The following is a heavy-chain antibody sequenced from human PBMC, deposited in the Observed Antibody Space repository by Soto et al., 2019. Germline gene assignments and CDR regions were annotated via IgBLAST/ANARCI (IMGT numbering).Heavy chain of an antibody. Sequence: SVKVSCKASGGTFSSYAISWVRQAPGQGLEWMGGIIPIFGTANYAQKFQGRVTITADESTSTAYMELSSLRSEDTAVYYCARGPRYGSGSYYYYSGMDVWGQGTTVTVS. CDR2: IIPIFGTA. D-gene: IGHD3-10*01. V-gene: IGHV1-69*13. CDR3: ARGPRYGSGSYYYYSGMDV. CDR1: GGTFSSYA. J-gene: IGHJ6*02.